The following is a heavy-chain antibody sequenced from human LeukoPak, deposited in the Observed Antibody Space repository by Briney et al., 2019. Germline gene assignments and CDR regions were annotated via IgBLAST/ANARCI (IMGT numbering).Heavy chain of an antibody. CDR1: GGSISSGGYY. V-gene: IGHV4-31*03. J-gene: IGHJ4*02. D-gene: IGHD3-10*01. CDR2: IYYSGST. Sequence: SETLSLTCTVSGGSISSGGYYWSWIRQHPGKGLEWIGYIYYSGSTYYNPSLKSRVIISVDTSKNQFSLKLSSVTAADTAVYYCARGRPERVRGVIITFDYWGQGTLVTVSS. CDR3: ARGRPERVRGVIITFDY.